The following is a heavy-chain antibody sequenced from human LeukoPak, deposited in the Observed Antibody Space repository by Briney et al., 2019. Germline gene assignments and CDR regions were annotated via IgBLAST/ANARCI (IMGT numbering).Heavy chain of an antibody. V-gene: IGHV4-4*07. D-gene: IGHD1-26*01. Sequence: SETLFLTCTVSGGSLSSYYWSWIRQPAGKGLEWIGRIYTSGSTNYNPSLKSRVTMSVDPSKNQFSLMLSSVTAAATAVYYCARDSEWELNYYYYYYMDVWGKGTTVTVSS. CDR1: GGSLSSYY. J-gene: IGHJ6*03. CDR2: IYTSGST. CDR3: ARDSEWELNYYYYYYMDV.